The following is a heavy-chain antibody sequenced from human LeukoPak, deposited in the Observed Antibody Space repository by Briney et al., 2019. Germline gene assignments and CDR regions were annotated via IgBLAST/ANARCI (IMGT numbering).Heavy chain of an antibody. CDR2: IYYSGST. Sequence: SETLSLTCTVSGGSISSYYWSWIRQPPGKGLEWIGYIYYSGSTNYNPSLKSRVTISVDTSKNQFSLKLSSVTTADTAVYYCASGGGYYDSSGYADAFDIWGQGTMVTVSS. CDR3: ASGGGYYDSSGYADAFDI. J-gene: IGHJ3*02. D-gene: IGHD3-22*01. CDR1: GGSISSYY. V-gene: IGHV4-59*01.